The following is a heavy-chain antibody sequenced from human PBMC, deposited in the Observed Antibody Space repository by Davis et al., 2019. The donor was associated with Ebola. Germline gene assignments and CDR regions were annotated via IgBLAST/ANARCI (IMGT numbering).Heavy chain of an antibody. CDR2: IRSKAYGGTT. J-gene: IGHJ4*02. CDR1: GFTFGDYA. V-gene: IGHV3-49*04. CDR3: TRALSSRVLLWFGELYFDY. D-gene: IGHD3-10*01. Sequence: GESLKISCTASGFTFGDYAMSWVRQAPGKGLEWVGFIRSKAYGGTTEYAASVKGRFTISRDDSKSIAYLQMNSLKTEDTAVYYCTRALSSRVLLWFGELYFDYWGQGTLVTVSS.